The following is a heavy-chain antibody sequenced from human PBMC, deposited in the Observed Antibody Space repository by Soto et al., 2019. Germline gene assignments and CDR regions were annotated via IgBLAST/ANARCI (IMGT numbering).Heavy chain of an antibody. V-gene: IGHV4-4*02. CDR3: ATYTPYCSGGSCYGMDV. CDR2: IYHSGST. D-gene: IGHD2-15*01. J-gene: IGHJ6*02. CDR1: GGSISSNDS. Sequence: SETLSLTFAVSGGSISSNDSCSCVRQPPRKWPEWIGEIYHSGSTNYKPSLKSRVTISVDKSKNQSSLKLSSVTAADTAVYYCATYTPYCSGGSCYGMDVWGQGTTVTVSS.